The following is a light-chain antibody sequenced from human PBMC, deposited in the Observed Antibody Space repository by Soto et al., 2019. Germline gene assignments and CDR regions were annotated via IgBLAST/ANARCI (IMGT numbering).Light chain of an antibody. CDR1: NIGIKS. Sequence: SYELTQPPSVSVAPGQTARITCGGNNIGIKSVHWYQQKPGQAPVLVVYDDSDRPSGIPERFSGSNSGNTATLTISRVEVGDEADYYCQVWDSSSDHYVFGTGTQLTVL. V-gene: IGLV3-21*02. J-gene: IGLJ1*01. CDR3: QVWDSSSDHYV. CDR2: DDS.